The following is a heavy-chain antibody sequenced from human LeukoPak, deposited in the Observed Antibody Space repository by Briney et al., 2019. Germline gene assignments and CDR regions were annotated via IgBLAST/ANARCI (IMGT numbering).Heavy chain of an antibody. CDR1: GGSISSSSYY. CDR3: ARHHRSPSYYYGSGSYSDLDY. D-gene: IGHD3-10*01. V-gene: IGHV4-39*01. CDR2: IYYSGST. J-gene: IGHJ4*02. Sequence: SETLSLTCTVSGGSISSSSYYWGWIRQPPGKGLEWIGSIYYSGSTYYNPSLKSRVTISVDTSKNQFSLKLSSVTAADTAVYYCARHHRSPSYYYGSGSYSDLDYWGQGTLVTVSS.